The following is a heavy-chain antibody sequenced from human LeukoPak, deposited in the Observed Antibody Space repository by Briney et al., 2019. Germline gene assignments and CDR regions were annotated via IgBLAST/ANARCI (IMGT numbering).Heavy chain of an antibody. CDR3: ARDLGTAGSFYFDY. J-gene: IGHJ4*02. D-gene: IGHD6-19*01. CDR2: IWYDGSKK. CDR1: GFTFSSYG. Sequence: GGSLRLSCVASGFTFSSYGMHWVRQTPGKGLEGVAVIWYDGSKKYSADSLKGRFTISRDDSKSTLYLQMNSLRADDTAVYYCARDLGTAGSFYFDYWGQGTLVTVPS. V-gene: IGHV3-33*01.